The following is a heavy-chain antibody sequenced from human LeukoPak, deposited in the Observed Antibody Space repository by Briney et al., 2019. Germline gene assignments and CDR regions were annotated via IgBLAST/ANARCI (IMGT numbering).Heavy chain of an antibody. V-gene: IGHV4-30-4*08. CDR1: GGSISSGDYY. J-gene: IGHJ4*02. CDR3: ARDSLVVRGVSYFDY. D-gene: IGHD3-10*01. CDR2: IYYSGST. Sequence: SQTLSLTCTVSGGSISSGDYYWSWIRQPPGKGLEWIGYIYYSGSTYYNPSLKSRVTISVDTSKNQFSLKLSSVTAADTAVYYCARDSLVVRGVSYFDYWGQGTLVTVSS.